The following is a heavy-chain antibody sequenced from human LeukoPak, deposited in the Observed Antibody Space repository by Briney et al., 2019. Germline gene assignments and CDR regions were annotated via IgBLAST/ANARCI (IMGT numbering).Heavy chain of an antibody. J-gene: IGHJ4*02. V-gene: IGHV3-73*01. Sequence: GGSLRLSCAASGFTFSTYTINWVRQASGKGLEWIGRIRTKDNFYATTYAASLKGRFTISRDDSENTAYLQMNSLKTEDTAIYYCTTTTTSPYPLGYWGQGTLVTVSS. CDR2: IRTKDNFYAT. D-gene: IGHD1-26*01. CDR3: TTTTTSPYPLGY. CDR1: GFTFSTYT.